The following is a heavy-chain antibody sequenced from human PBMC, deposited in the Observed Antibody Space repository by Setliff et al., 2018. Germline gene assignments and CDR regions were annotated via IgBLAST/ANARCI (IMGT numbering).Heavy chain of an antibody. J-gene: IGHJ4*02. CDR3: ARGRNIKLRLLDS. CDR1: GGTFSYYY. Sequence: SETLSLTCAASGGTFSYYYWTWIRQPPGKGLEWIGEINHSGSTSYNQSLESRVTISIDTSKNQFSLNLRYVTAADTGLYYCARGRNIKLRLLDSWGQGKLVTRLL. V-gene: IGHV4-34*01. D-gene: IGHD1-20*01. CDR2: INHSGST.